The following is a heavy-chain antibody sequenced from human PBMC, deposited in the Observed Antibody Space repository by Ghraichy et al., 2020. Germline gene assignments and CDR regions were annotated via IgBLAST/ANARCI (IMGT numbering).Heavy chain of an antibody. D-gene: IGHD2-21*01. CDR2: ITSSGSSK. CDR1: GFTFSSYE. Sequence: GGSLRLSCAASGFTFSSYEMNWVRQAPGKGLEWVAYITSSGSSKYYADSVKGRFTISRDNAKNSLYLQMNSLRAEDTAVYYCAREGAYCGGDCFESWGQGTLVTVSS. J-gene: IGHJ5*01. CDR3: AREGAYCGGDCFES. V-gene: IGHV3-48*03.